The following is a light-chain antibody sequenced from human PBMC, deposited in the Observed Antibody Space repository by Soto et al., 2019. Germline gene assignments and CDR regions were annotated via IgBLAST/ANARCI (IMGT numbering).Light chain of an antibody. CDR2: EVS. V-gene: IGLV2-23*02. Sequence: QSALTQPASVSGSPGQSITISCTGTSSDVGSYNLVSWYQQHPGKAPKLMIYEVSKRPSGVSNRFSGSKSGNTASQTISGLQAEDEADYYCCSYAGSSTWVFGGGTKVTVL. CDR1: SSDVGSYNL. J-gene: IGLJ3*02. CDR3: CSYAGSSTWV.